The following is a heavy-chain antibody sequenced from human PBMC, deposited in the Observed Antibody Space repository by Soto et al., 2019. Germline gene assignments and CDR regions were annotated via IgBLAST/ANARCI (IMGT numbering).Heavy chain of an antibody. CDR2: ISADNGNT. V-gene: IGHV1-18*01. J-gene: IGHJ4*02. Sequence: QAQLVQSGAEVKKPGTSVRVSCKASGYNCNNYGITWVRQAPGQGLEWMGWISADNGNTVYAQKLQGRVTMTTDTSTSTAYMDVTSLRFDDTAVYYWARTGDAKNLRLHFWPLTYWGQGTLVIVSS. CDR1: GYNCNNYG. D-gene: IGHD2-21*01. CDR3: ARTGDAKNLRLHFWPLTY.